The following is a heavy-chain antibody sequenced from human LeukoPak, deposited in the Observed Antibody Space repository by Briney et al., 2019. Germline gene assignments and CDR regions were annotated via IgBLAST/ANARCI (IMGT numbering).Heavy chain of an antibody. J-gene: IGHJ5*02. CDR2: INTNTGNP. CDR3: ARDRGRYYYGSGSPGWFDP. CDR1: GYTFTSYA. D-gene: IGHD3-10*01. Sequence: ASVKVSCKASGYTFTSYAMNWVRQAPGQGLEWMGWINTNTGNPTYAQGFTGRFVFSLDTSVSTAYLQISSLKAEDTAVYYCARDRGRYYYGSGSPGWFDPWGQGTLVTVSS. V-gene: IGHV7-4-1*02.